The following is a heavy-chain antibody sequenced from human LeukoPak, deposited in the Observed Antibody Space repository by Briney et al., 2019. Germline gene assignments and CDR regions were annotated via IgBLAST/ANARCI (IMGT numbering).Heavy chain of an antibody. J-gene: IGHJ4*02. Sequence: GRSLRLSCAAPGFTFDDYAMHWVRQAPGKGLEWVSGISWNSGSIGYADSVKGRFTISRDNAKNSLYLQMNSLRAEDTALYYCAKDIGRTLWFGCPLDYWGQGTLVTVSS. CDR2: ISWNSGSI. D-gene: IGHD3-10*01. CDR3: AKDIGRTLWFGCPLDY. CDR1: GFTFDDYA. V-gene: IGHV3-9*01.